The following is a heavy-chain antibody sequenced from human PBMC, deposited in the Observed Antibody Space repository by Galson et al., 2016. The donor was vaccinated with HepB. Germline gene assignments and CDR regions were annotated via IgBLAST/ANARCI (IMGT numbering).Heavy chain of an antibody. CDR1: GFTFSFSNYA. CDR2: INDTPDRT. Sequence: SLRLSCAASGFTFSFSNYAMTWVRQAPGKGLEWVSAINDTPDRTYYADSVKGRFTISRDNSKSTVFLQMSSLRAEDTAVYYCAIDSVGGPKSNFPDSWGQGTLVTVSS. D-gene: IGHD4-23*01. CDR3: AIDSVGGPKSNFPDS. J-gene: IGHJ5*01. V-gene: IGHV3-23*01.